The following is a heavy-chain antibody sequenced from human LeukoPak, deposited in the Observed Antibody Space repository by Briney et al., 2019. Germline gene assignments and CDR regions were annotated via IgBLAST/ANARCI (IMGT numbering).Heavy chain of an antibody. J-gene: IGHJ4*02. CDR2: IIPIFGTA. D-gene: IGHD5-12*01. Sequence: PVKVSCKASGGTFSSYAISWVRQAPGQGLEWMGGIIPIFGTANYAQKFQGRVTITSDESTSTAYMELSSLRSEDPAVYYCARTSRGGYSGYDPNFDYWGQGTLVTVSS. CDR1: GGTFSSYA. V-gene: IGHV1-69*13. CDR3: ARTSRGGYSGYDPNFDY.